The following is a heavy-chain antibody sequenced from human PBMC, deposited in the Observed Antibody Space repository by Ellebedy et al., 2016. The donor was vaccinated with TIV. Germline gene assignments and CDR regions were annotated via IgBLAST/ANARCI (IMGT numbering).Heavy chain of an antibody. J-gene: IGHJ4*02. CDR2: ISSDGGNK. Sequence: GESLKISCAASGFTFNTYDIDWVRQAPGKGLELVAVISSDGGNKYYADSVKGRFTISRDNSKTTVYLQMNSLRAEDSAVYYCARRRPAARPHYFDYWGQGTLVTVSS. V-gene: IGHV3-30*03. CDR1: GFTFNTYD. D-gene: IGHD6-6*01. CDR3: ARRRPAARPHYFDY.